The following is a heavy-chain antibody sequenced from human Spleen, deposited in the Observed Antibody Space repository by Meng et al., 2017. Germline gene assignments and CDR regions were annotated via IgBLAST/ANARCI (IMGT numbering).Heavy chain of an antibody. J-gene: IGHJ5*02. CDR3: ARDVAGRGGS. D-gene: IGHD2-15*01. V-gene: IGHV3-74*01. Sequence: GESLKISCTASGFTFSTFWMHWVRQAPGKGLVWVSRIDTDGTTTNYADSVKGRFTISRDNANNTLFLQMNSLRGDDTAVYYCARDVAGRGGSWGQGTLVTVSS. CDR1: GFTFSTFW. CDR2: IDTDGTTT.